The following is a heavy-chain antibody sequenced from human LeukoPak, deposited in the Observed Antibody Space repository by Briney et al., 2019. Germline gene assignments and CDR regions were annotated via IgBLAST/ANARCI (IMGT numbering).Heavy chain of an antibody. D-gene: IGHD6-6*01. Sequence: ASVKVSCKASGYSFTSYYMHWVRQAPGQGLEWMGFINPSGSSAAYAQKFQGRLTMTRDMFTSTDYMELTSLTSDDTAVYYCARVGSSSSWVDYWGQGTLVTVSS. J-gene: IGHJ4*02. CDR2: INPSGSSA. CDR1: GYSFTSYY. CDR3: ARVGSSSSWVDY. V-gene: IGHV1-46*01.